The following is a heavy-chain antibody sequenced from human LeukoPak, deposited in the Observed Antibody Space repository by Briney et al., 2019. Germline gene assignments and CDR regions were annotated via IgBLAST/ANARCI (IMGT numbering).Heavy chain of an antibody. V-gene: IGHV4-61*02. CDR2: IYTSGST. J-gene: IGHJ5*02. CDR3: ARGFYEYGP. D-gene: IGHD5-12*01. Sequence: PSETLSLTCAVSGYSISSGYYWSWIRQPAGKGLEWIGRIYTSGSTNYNPSLKSRVTISVDTSKNQFSLKLSSVTAADTAVYYCARGFYEYGPWGQGTLVTVSS. CDR1: GYSISSGYY.